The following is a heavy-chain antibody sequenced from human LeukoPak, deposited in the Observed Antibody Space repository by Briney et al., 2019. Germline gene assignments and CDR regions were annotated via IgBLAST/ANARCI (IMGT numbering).Heavy chain of an antibody. D-gene: IGHD3-10*01. CDR2: IYYSGST. J-gene: IGHJ6*03. V-gene: IGHV4-61*01. CDR1: CASISSNSYY. CDR3: ARQTIGQSLLWSGELLGRPYYYMDV. Sequence: PSETLSLTCTLSCASISSNSYYWSWIRQPPGKGLEWIGYIYYSGSTNYNPSLKSRVTISVDTSKNQFSLKLSSVTAADTAVYYCARQTIGQSLLWSGELLGRPYYYMDVWGKGTTVTVSS.